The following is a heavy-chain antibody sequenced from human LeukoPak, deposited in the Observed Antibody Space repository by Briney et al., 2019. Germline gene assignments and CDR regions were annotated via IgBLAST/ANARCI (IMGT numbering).Heavy chain of an antibody. Sequence: PGGSLRLSCAASGFTFSTYNMNWVRQAPGKGLEWLSYIGSSSTTVYYADSVKGRFTISRDNAKDSLYLQMSSLRDEDTAVYYCARVYYRSGSYPFDYWGQGTLVTVSS. CDR1: GFTFSTYN. D-gene: IGHD3-10*01. J-gene: IGHJ4*02. V-gene: IGHV3-48*02. CDR2: IGSSSTTV. CDR3: ARVYYRSGSYPFDY.